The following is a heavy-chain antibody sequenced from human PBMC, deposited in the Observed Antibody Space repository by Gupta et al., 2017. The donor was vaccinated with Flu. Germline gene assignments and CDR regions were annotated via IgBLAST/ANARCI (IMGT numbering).Heavy chain of an antibody. CDR1: GFTFNSYA. D-gene: IGHD2-8*02. Sequence: EVQLLESGGGLLQPGGSLRLSCAASGFTFNSYAMSWVRQAPGQGLEWVSVISDSGTHTFYADSVRGRFTISRDNSKNTLYLQMNSLRAEDTAAYLCARGGDCSGGGCNTKHLDYWGQGTLVTVSS. CDR2: ISDSGTHT. V-gene: IGHV3-23*01. J-gene: IGHJ4*02. CDR3: ARGGDCSGGGCNTKHLDY.